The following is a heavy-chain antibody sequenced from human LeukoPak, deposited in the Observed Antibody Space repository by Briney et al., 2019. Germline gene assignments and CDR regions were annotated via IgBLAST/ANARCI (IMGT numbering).Heavy chain of an antibody. J-gene: IGHJ4*02. CDR2: IYYSGCT. V-gene: IGHV4-59*01. CDR1: GGSISSYY. CDR3: AKVGNSVTGHFDY. D-gene: IGHD4-17*01. Sequence: PSETLSLTCTVSGGSISSYYWSWIRQPPGKGLEWIGYIYYSGCTNYNPSLKSRVTISVDTSKNQFSLKLSSVTAADTAVYYCAKVGNSVTGHFDYWGREPWSPSPQ.